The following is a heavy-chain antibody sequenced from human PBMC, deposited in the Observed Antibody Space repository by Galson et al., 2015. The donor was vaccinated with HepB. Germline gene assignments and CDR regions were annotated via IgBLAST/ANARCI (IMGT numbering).Heavy chain of an antibody. D-gene: IGHD3-16*01. Sequence: SLRLSCAASEFTFSSYTISWVRQAPGKGLEWVSSLSGSTTGSRTYYADSVRGRFTISRDDSKNTLYLQMNSLRADDTAMYYCAKDDSVRWGLFDSWGLGTLVTVSS. CDR1: EFTFSSYT. CDR3: AKDDSVRWGLFDS. V-gene: IGHV3-23*01. J-gene: IGHJ4*02. CDR2: LSGSTTGSRT.